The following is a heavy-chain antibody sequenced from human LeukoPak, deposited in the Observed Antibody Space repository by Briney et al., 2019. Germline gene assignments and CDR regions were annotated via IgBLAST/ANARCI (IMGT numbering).Heavy chain of an antibody. V-gene: IGHV1-18*01. D-gene: IGHD3-10*01. Sequence: ASVKVSCKASGYTFTGYGISWVRQAPGQGLEWMGWISAYNGNTNYVQKLQGRVTMTTDTSTSTAYMELRSLRSDDTVVYYCARGVTYYYGSGSALFDCWGQGTLVTVSS. CDR1: GYTFTGYG. J-gene: IGHJ4*02. CDR2: ISAYNGNT. CDR3: ARGVTYYYGSGSALFDC.